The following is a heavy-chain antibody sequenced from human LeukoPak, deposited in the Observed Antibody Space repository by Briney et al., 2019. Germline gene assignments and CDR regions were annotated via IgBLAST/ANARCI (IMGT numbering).Heavy chain of an antibody. CDR3: ARDLLQRYYYGMDV. CDR2: IWYDGSNK. CDR1: GFTFSGYG. D-gene: IGHD1-26*01. V-gene: IGHV3-33*01. J-gene: IGHJ6*02. Sequence: GGSLRLSCAASGFTFSGYGMHWVRQAPGKGLEWVAVIWYDGSNKYFADSVKGRFTISRDNSKNTLYLQMNSLRAEDTAVYYCARDLLQRYYYGMDVWGQGTTVTVSS.